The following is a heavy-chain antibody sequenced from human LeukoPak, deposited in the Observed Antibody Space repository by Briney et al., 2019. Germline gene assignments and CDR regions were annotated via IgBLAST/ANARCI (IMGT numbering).Heavy chain of an antibody. CDR3: ARISDYYGSGSYQYTVMYYFDS. CDR2: IYSGGST. D-gene: IGHD3-10*01. V-gene: IGHV3-66*01. Sequence: GGSLRLSCAASGFTFSSYWMTWVRQAPGKGLEWVSVIYSGGSTYYADSVKGRFSISRDNEKNSLHLQMNSLRAEDTAVYYCARISDYYGSGSYQYTVMYYFDSWGQGAPVTVSS. CDR1: GFTFSSYW. J-gene: IGHJ4*02.